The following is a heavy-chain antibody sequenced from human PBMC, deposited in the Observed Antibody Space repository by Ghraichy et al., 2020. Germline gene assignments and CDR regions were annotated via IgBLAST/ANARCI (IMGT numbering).Heavy chain of an antibody. V-gene: IGHV3-30*02. J-gene: IGHJ4*02. CDR2: IRYDGSNK. Sequence: GGSLRLSCAASGFTFSSYGMHWVRQAPGKGLEWVAFIRYDGSNKYYADSVKGRFTISRDNSKNTLYLQMNSLRAEDTAVYYCAKDRVTMIGLLDYWGQGTLVTVSS. CDR1: GFTFSSYG. D-gene: IGHD3-22*01. CDR3: AKDRVTMIGLLDY.